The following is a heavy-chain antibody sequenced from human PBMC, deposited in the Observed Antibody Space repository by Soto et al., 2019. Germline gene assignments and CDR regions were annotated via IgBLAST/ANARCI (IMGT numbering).Heavy chain of an antibody. J-gene: IGHJ4*02. Sequence: AESLTISCKVSGYNFAGYGIGWVLQMPGKGLELMGIIYPSDSDTRYRPSFQGQVTISADKSISSAYLQWSSLRASDTAMYYCARGGVSTRTFDYWGQGTTVTVSS. CDR2: IYPSDSDT. V-gene: IGHV5-51*01. D-gene: IGHD3-3*01. CDR3: ARGGVSTRTFDY. CDR1: GYNFAGYG.